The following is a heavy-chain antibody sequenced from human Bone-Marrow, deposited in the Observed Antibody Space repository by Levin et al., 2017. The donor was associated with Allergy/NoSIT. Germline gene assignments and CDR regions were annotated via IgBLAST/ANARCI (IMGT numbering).Heavy chain of an antibody. J-gene: IGHJ5*02. CDR2: IYYSGST. D-gene: IGHD3-16*02. CDR1: GGSISSYY. Sequence: SETLSLTCTVSGGSISSYYWSWIRQPPGKGLEWIGYIYYSGSTNYNPSLKSRVTISVDTSKNQFSLKLSSVTAADTAVYYCARSYYDYVWGSYRYRTVLDWFDPWGQGTLVTVSS. V-gene: IGHV4-59*01. CDR3: ARSYYDYVWGSYRYRTVLDWFDP.